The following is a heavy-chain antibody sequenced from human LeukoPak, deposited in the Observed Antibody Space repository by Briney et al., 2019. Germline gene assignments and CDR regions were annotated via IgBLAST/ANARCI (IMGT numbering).Heavy chain of an antibody. CDR2: IKGDGDTT. CDR1: GFTFSDFW. V-gene: IGHV3-74*03. Sequence: PGGSLRLSCAASGFTFSDFWMHWVRQVPGKGLISVSRIKGDGDTTTYADSVKGRFTISRDNAKNSLYLQMNSLRADDTAVYYCAREFNIAVAGIYTGFDIWGQGTMVTVSS. D-gene: IGHD6-19*01. J-gene: IGHJ3*02. CDR3: AREFNIAVAGIYTGFDI.